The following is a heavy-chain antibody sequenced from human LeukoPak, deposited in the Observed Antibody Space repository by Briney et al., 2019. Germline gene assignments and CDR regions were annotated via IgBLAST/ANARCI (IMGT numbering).Heavy chain of an antibody. V-gene: IGHV1-69*16. Sequence: AASVKVSCKASGGTFSSYTISWVRQAPGQGLEWMGRIIPILGIANYAQKFQGRVTITTDESTSTAYMELSSLRSEDTAVYYCARDYYDSSGYYYGRSGDAFDIWGQGTMVTVSS. CDR2: IIPILGIA. D-gene: IGHD3-22*01. CDR1: GGTFSSYT. CDR3: ARDYYDSSGYYYGRSGDAFDI. J-gene: IGHJ3*02.